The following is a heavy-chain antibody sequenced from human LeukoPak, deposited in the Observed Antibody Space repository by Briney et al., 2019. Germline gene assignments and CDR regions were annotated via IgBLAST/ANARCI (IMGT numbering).Heavy chain of an antibody. CDR2: TKQDGSEK. CDR1: GFTFSRYW. J-gene: IGHJ4*02. V-gene: IGHV3-7*05. CDR3: ARRGTSSSWAHLDY. D-gene: IGHD6-13*01. Sequence: PGGALRLSCAASGFTFSRYWMTWVRQAPGKGLEWVDKTKQDGSEKYYVDSVKGRFTISRDNAKNSLYLQMNSLGAEDTAVYYCARRGTSSSWAHLDYWGQGTLVTVPS.